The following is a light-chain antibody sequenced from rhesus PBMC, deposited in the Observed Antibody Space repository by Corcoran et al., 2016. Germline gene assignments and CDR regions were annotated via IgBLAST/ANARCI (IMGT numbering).Light chain of an antibody. V-gene: IGLV3S11*01. CDR1: SLKTYY. CDR3: GSWDNSGNHYI. J-gene: IGLJ1*01. Sequence: SSGLTQEPALSAALGHTVRMTCQGDSLKTYYASWYQQKPGQVPVLVIYGNTNRPSGIPGRFSGSWSGNTGSLTITGAQVEDEADYYCGSWDNSGNHYIFGAGTRLTVL. CDR2: GNT.